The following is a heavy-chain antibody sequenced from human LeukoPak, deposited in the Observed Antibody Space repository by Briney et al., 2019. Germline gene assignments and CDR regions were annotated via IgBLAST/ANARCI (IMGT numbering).Heavy chain of an antibody. CDR1: GFTFSSYA. CDR3: AKDLLGYSFSFDY. D-gene: IGHD5-18*01. J-gene: IGHJ4*02. V-gene: IGHV3-7*03. Sequence: PGGSLRLSCAASGFTFSSYAMSWVRQAPGKGLEWVANIKQDGSEKYYVDSVKGRFTISRDNAKNSLYLQMNSLRAEDTALYYCAKDLLGYSFSFDYWGQGTLVTVSS. CDR2: IKQDGSEK.